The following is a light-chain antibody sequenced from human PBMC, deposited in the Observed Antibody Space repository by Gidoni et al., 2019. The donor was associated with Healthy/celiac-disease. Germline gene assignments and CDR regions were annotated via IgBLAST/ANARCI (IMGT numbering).Light chain of an antibody. CDR3: QQYGSSPPGLT. CDR2: GAS. Sequence: VLTQSPGTLSLSPGERATLSCRASQSVSSSYFAWYQQKPGQAPRLLIYGASSRATGIPDRFSGSGSGTDFTLTISRLEPEDFAVYYCQQYGSSPPGLTFGGGTKVEIK. V-gene: IGKV3-20*01. CDR1: QSVSSSY. J-gene: IGKJ4*01.